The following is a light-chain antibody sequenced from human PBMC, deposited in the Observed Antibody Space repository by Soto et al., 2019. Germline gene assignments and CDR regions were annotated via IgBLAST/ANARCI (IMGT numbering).Light chain of an antibody. J-gene: IGKJ1*01. CDR2: DAS. CDR1: QSISSW. V-gene: IGKV1-5*01. Sequence: NQMAQSPSPLASIVGGRVTITCRASQSISSWLAWYQQKPGKVPKLLIYDASSLESGVPSRFSGSGSGTEFTLTISSLQPDDFASYYCQQYWTFGQGTKV. CDR3: QQYWT.